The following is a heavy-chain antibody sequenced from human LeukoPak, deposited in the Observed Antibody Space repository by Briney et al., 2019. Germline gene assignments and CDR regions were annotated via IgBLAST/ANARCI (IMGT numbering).Heavy chain of an antibody. CDR1: GFTFSSYW. D-gene: IGHD1-26*01. CDR3: ARRAFSGSYSGYFDY. V-gene: IGHV3-74*01. CDR2: INSDGSST. J-gene: IGHJ4*02. Sequence: PGGSLRLSCAASGFTFSSYWMHWVRQAPGKGLVWVSRINSDGSSTSYADSVKGRFTISGDNAKNTLYLQMNSLRAEDTAVYYCARRAFSGSYSGYFDYWGQGTLVTVSS.